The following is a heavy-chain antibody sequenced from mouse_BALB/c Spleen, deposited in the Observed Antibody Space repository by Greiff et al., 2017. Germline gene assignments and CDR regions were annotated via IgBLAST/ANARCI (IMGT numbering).Heavy chain of an antibody. CDR2: ISYSGST. J-gene: IGHJ1*01. Sequence: EVKLQESGPSLVKPSQTLSLTCSVTGYSFTSGYWNWIRKFPGNKLEYMGYISYSGSTYYNPSLKSRISISRDTSKNQYYLQLNSVTTEDTATYYCARWYYGRRYFDVWGAGTTVTVSS. CDR3: ARWYYGRRYFDV. D-gene: IGHD1-1*01. V-gene: IGHV3-8*02. CDR1: GYSFTSGY.